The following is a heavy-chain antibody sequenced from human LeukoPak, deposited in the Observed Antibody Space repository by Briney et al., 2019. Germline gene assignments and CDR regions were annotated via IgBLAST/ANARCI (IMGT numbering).Heavy chain of an antibody. CDR1: GGSFSGYY. J-gene: IGHJ4*02. Sequence: SETLSLTCAVYGGSFSGYYWSWIRHPPRKGLEWIGEINHSGSTNYNPSLKSRVTISVDTSKNQFSLKLSSVTAADTAVYYCAIAVVVPAAIGYWGQGTLVTVSS. CDR2: INHSGST. V-gene: IGHV4-34*01. D-gene: IGHD2-2*02. CDR3: AIAVVVPAAIGY.